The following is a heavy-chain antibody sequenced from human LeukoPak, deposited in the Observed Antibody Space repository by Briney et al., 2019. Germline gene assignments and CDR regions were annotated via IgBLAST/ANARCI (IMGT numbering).Heavy chain of an antibody. Sequence: SQTLSLTCAISGDSVSSNSAAWNWIRQSPSRGLEWLGRTYYRSKWSTYYAVSVKSRISINRDTSKNQISLQLNSVTPEDTAVYYCARSTGPIDYWGQGTLVTVSS. CDR1: GDSVSSNSAA. D-gene: IGHD1-1*01. CDR3: ARSTGPIDY. J-gene: IGHJ4*02. V-gene: IGHV6-1*01. CDR2: TYYRSKWST.